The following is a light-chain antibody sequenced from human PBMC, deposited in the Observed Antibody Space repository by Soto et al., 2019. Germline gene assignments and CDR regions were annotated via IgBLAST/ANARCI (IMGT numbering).Light chain of an antibody. CDR2: GAS. V-gene: IGKV3-20*01. J-gene: IGKJ2*01. CDR3: QQFSASPYT. CDR1: QSISKTY. Sequence: EIMLTQSPDILSLSPGERVTLSCRASQSISKTYVAWYQQRPGQAPKLLISGASGWAIGIPDRFNAGGSGTDFSLTINNIDPEDSAIYYCQQFSASPYTFGQGTRLDI.